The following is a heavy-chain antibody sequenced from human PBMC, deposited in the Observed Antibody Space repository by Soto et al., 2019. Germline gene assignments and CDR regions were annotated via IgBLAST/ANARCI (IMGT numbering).Heavy chain of an antibody. CDR1: GFTFSSYG. CDR2: ISYDGSNK. CDR3: AKDNSRSWYLVWY. Sequence: GGSLRLSCAASGFTFSSYGMHCVRQSPGKGLEWVAVISYDGSNKYYADSVKGRFTISRDNSKNTLYLQMNSLRAEDTAVYYCAKDNSRSWYLVWYWGQGTLVTVSS. J-gene: IGHJ4*02. V-gene: IGHV3-30*18. D-gene: IGHD6-13*01.